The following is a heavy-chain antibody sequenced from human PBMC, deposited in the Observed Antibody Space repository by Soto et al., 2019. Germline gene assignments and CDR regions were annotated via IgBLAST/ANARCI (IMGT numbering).Heavy chain of an antibody. CDR3: AKEVYGAARGAMDV. V-gene: IGHV3-23*01. CDR1: GFTFSNNV. J-gene: IGHJ6*02. CDR2: ITDNGGST. Sequence: EVQLLESGGGLVQPGGSLRLSCAASGFTFSNNVMNWVRQAPGKGLEWVSGITDNGGSTYYADSVKGRCTISRDNSKNTLYLQMNSLRVDDTAVYYFAKEVYGAARGAMDVWGQGTTAIVSS. D-gene: IGHD2-8*01.